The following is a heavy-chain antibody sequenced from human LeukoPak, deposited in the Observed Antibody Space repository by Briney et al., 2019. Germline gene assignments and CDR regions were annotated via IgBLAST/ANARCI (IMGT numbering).Heavy chain of an antibody. D-gene: IGHD2-2*03. CDR2: IYPSGRT. J-gene: IGHJ4*02. CDR1: SGSMTDSC. Sequence: SETLSLTCSVSSGSMTDSCWSWFRQAPGKGFEWLGFIYPSGRTEYSPSLRSRVSFSVATSRMEATVRLSSVTASDTAVYYCTREGYNRSGYFLDFWGQGTQVTVSS. V-gene: IGHV4-59*12. CDR3: TREGYNRSGYFLDF.